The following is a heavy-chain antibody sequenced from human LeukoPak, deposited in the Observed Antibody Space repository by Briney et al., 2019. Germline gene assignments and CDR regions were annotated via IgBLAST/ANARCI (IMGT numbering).Heavy chain of an antibody. CDR3: AKKQWLEYFDY. Sequence: GGSLRLSCAASGFTLSSYGMHWVRQAPGKGLEWVAVISYDGSNKYYADSVKGRFTISRDNSKNTLYLQMNSLRAEDTAVYYCAKKQWLEYFDYWGQGTLVTVSS. CDR2: ISYDGSNK. CDR1: GFTLSSYG. D-gene: IGHD6-19*01. J-gene: IGHJ4*02. V-gene: IGHV3-30*18.